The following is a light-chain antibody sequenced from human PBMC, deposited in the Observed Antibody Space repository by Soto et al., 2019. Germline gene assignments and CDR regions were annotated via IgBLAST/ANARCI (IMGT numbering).Light chain of an antibody. CDR1: SSDVGGHNY. CDR2: KVN. CDR3: SSYIITSTFV. V-gene: IGLV2-14*01. Sequence: QSVLTQPASVSGSAGQSITISCTGTSSDVGGHNYVSWYQQRPGKVPKLMIYKVNNRPSGVSNRFSGSKSGNTASLTISGLEAADEADYYCSSYIITSTFVFGTGTKVTVL. J-gene: IGLJ1*01.